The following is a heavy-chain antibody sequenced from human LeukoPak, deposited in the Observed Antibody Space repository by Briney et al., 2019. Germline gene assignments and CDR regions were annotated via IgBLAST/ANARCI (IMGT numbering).Heavy chain of an antibody. V-gene: IGHV4-38-2*02. CDR1: GYSISSGYY. Sequence: SETLSLTCTVSGYSISSGYYWGWIRQPPGKGLEWIGSIYHSGGTYYNPSLKSRVTISVDTSKNQFSLKLSSVTAADTAVYYCASLAGVSYCSSTSCLNTFDYWGQGTLVTVSS. D-gene: IGHD2-2*01. CDR2: IYHSGGT. J-gene: IGHJ4*02. CDR3: ASLAGVSYCSSTSCLNTFDY.